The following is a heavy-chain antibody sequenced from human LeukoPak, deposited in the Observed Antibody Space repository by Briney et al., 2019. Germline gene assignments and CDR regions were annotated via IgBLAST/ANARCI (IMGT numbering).Heavy chain of an antibody. J-gene: IGHJ4*02. CDR3: AKDRRSDGYNFGY. V-gene: IGHV3-9*01. CDR2: ISWNSGSI. D-gene: IGHD5-24*01. CDR1: GFILDDYG. Sequence: PGGSLRLSCSASGFILDDYGMHWVRQAPGKGLEWVSGISWNSGSIGYADSVKGRFTISRDNAKNSLYLQMNSLRAEDTASYYCAKDRRSDGYNFGYWGQGTLVTVSS.